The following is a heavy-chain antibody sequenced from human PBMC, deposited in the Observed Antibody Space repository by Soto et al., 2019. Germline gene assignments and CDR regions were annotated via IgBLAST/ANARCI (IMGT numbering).Heavy chain of an antibody. V-gene: IGHV1-18*01. Sequence: ASVKVSCKASGYTFTSYGISWVRQAPGQGLEWMGWISAYNGNTNYAQKLQGRVTMTTDTSTSTAYMELRSLRSDDTAVYYCARDRSGWRYYYYGMDVWGQGTTVTVSS. J-gene: IGHJ6*02. D-gene: IGHD6-19*01. CDR3: ARDRSGWRYYYYGMDV. CDR2: ISAYNGNT. CDR1: GYTFTSYG.